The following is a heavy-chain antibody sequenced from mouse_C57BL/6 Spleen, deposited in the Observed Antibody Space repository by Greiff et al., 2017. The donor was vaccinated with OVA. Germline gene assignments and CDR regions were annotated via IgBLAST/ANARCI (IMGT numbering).Heavy chain of an antibody. CDR2: INYDGSST. CDR3: ARKDDYEGYYAMDY. D-gene: IGHD2-4*01. Sequence: EVMLVESEGGLVQPGSSMKLSCTASGFTFSDYYMAWVRQVPEKGLEWVANINYDGSSTYYLDSLKSRFIISRDNAKNILYLQMSSLKSEDTATYYCARKDDYEGYYAMDYWGQGTSVTVSS. J-gene: IGHJ4*01. V-gene: IGHV5-16*01. CDR1: GFTFSDYY.